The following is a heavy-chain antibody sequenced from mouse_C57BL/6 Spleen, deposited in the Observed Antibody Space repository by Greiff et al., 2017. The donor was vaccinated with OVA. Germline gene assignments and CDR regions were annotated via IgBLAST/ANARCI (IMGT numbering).Heavy chain of an antibody. Sequence: QVQLQQPGAELVMPGASVKLSCKASGYTFTSYWMHWVKQRPGQGLEWIGEIDPSDSYTNYNQKFKGKSTLTVDKSSSTAYMQLSSLTSEDSAVYYCASSGDYYGSIYYFGYWGQGTTLTVSS. J-gene: IGHJ2*01. V-gene: IGHV1-69*01. CDR2: IDPSDSYT. D-gene: IGHD1-1*01. CDR3: ASSGDYYGSIYYFGY. CDR1: GYTFTSYW.